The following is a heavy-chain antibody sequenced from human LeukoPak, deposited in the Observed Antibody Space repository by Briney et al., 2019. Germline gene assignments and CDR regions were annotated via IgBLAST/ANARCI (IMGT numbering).Heavy chain of an antibody. CDR3: ARAPALLIVGATPYGMDV. V-gene: IGHV3-30*03. CDR1: GFTFSSYG. J-gene: IGHJ6*02. Sequence: GGSLRLSCAASGFTFSSYGMHWVRQAPGKGLEWVAVISYDGSNKYYADSVKGRFTISGDNSKNTLYLQMSSLRAEDTAVYYCARAPALLIVGATPYGMDVWGQGTTVTVSS. CDR2: ISYDGSNK. D-gene: IGHD1-26*01.